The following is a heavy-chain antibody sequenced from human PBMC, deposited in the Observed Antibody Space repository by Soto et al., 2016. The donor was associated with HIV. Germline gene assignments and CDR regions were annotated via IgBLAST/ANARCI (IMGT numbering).Heavy chain of an antibody. J-gene: IGHJ6*03. Sequence: EVQLVESGGGLVQPGGSLRLSCTASGFLFSTYWMHWVRQAPGKGLVWVSYIKSDGSATNYADFVKGRFTISRDNAKKMLYLEMNSLEAEDTGIYYCVRRHSFYYSMDVLGTKGQRSPSP. CDR3: VRRHSFYYSMDV. V-gene: IGHV3-74*01. D-gene: IGHD2-15*01. CDR2: IKSDGSAT. CDR1: GFLFSTYW.